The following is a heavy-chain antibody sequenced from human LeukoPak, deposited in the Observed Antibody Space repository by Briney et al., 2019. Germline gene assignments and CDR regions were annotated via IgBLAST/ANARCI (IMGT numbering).Heavy chain of an antibody. J-gene: IGHJ4*02. CDR1: GFSLSDYY. CDR3: ARATTIQLWFSSFDY. V-gene: IGHV3-11*01. CDR2: IGVAV. D-gene: IGHD5-18*01. Sequence: PGGSLRLSCAASGFSLSDYYMSWIRQAPGMGLEWVAYIGVAVNSAGSVSGRFTISRDSATNSVHLQMNSLRVEDAAVYYCARATTIQLWFSSFDYWGQGTLVTVSS.